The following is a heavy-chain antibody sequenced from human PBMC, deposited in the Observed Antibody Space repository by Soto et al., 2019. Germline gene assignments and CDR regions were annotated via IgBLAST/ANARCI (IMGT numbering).Heavy chain of an antibody. CDR3: ASISV. J-gene: IGHJ6*02. Sequence: PGGSLRLSCAASGFTFSSYAMHWVGQAPGKGLEWVAVISYDGSNKYYADSVKGRFTISRDNSKNTLYLQMNSLRAEDTAVYYCASISVWGQGTTVTVSS. V-gene: IGHV3-30-3*01. CDR2: ISYDGSNK. D-gene: IGHD3-3*02. CDR1: GFTFSSYA.